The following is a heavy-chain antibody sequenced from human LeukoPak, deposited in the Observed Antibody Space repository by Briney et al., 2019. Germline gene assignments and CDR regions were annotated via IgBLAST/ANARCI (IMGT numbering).Heavy chain of an antibody. CDR2: INPSGGST. J-gene: IGHJ3*01. CDR3: AREGPYSDSSRSRFDY. V-gene: IGHV1-46*01. CDR1: GSTFTNYY. Sequence: ASVKVSRTASGSTFTNYYIHWVRQAPGHGLEWTGIINPSGGSTSYAQKFQGRVTMTRDTSTSTVYMELSSLRSEDTAVYYCAREGPYSDSSRSRFDYWGQGTMVTVSS. D-gene: IGHD6-6*01.